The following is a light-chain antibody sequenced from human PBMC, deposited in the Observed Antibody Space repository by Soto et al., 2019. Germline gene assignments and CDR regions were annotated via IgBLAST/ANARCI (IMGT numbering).Light chain of an antibody. Sequence: DIQMTQSPSTLSASVGDRVTITCRASQSISGWLAWYQQKPGKAPKLLIYKASNLETGVPSRFSGSGSGTEFTLTISSLQTDDFATYYWQQYNTYSPWTFGQGTKVDFK. CDR1: QSISGW. V-gene: IGKV1-5*03. CDR3: QQYNTYSPWT. CDR2: KAS. J-gene: IGKJ1*01.